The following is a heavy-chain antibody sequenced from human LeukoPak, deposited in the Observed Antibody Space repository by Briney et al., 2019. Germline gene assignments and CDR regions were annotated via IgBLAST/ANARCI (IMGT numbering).Heavy chain of an antibody. D-gene: IGHD3-22*01. J-gene: IGHJ4*02. V-gene: IGHV3-21*01. CDR3: ARTSGDYYDSSGLDY. Sequence: PGGSLRLSCAASGFTFSSYSMNWVRQAPGKGLEWVSSISSSSSYIYYADSVKGRFTVSRDNAKNSLYLQMNSLRAEDTAVYYCARTSGDYYDSSGLDYWGQGTLVTVSS. CDR1: GFTFSSYS. CDR2: ISSSSSYI.